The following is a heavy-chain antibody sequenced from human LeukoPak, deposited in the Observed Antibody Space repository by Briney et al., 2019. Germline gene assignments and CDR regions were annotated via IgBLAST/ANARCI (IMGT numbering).Heavy chain of an antibody. J-gene: IGHJ4*02. CDR3: ARDTFNAENYYDSSGSFDY. CDR1: GGSISSYY. Sequence: SETLSLTCTVSGGSISSYYWSWIRQPAGNGLEWIGRIYTSGSTNYNPSLKSRVTMSVDTSKNQFSLKLSSVTAADTAVYYCARDTFNAENYYDSSGSFDYWGQGTLVTVSS. D-gene: IGHD3-22*01. CDR2: IYTSGST. V-gene: IGHV4-4*07.